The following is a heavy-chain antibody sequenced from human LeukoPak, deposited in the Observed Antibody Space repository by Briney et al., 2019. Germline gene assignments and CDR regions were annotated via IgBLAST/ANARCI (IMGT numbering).Heavy chain of an antibody. CDR2: ISDSSRTI. CDR3: ATALDYDDSRDY. Sequence: GGSLSLSCAASGFTLSSYSMNWVRQAPGKGLEWVSYISDSSRTIYYADSVKGRFTISRDNAKNSLSLQMNSLRAENTAVYYCATALDYDDSRDYWGQGTLVTVSS. D-gene: IGHD4-17*01. CDR1: GFTLSSYS. V-gene: IGHV3-48*04. J-gene: IGHJ4*02.